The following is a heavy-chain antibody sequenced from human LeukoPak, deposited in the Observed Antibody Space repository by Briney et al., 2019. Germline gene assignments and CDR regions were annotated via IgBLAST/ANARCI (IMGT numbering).Heavy chain of an antibody. J-gene: IGHJ6*03. CDR1: GYTFTSYD. Sequence: ASVKVSCKASGYTFTSYDINWVRQATGQGLEWMGWMNPNSGNTGYAQKFQGRVTMTRSTSISTAYMELSSLRSEDTAVYYCARGLYDFWSGYYWGDYYYYYMDVWGKGTTVTVSS. CDR3: ARGLYDFWSGYYWGDYYYYYMDV. V-gene: IGHV1-8*01. D-gene: IGHD3-3*01. CDR2: MNPNSGNT.